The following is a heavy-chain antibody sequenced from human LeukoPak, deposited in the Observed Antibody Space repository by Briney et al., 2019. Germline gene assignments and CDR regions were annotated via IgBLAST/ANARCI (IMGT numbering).Heavy chain of an antibody. CDR3: ARGSKFLYYGSGSYFAY. J-gene: IGHJ4*02. CDR2: IYYSGNT. CDR1: GGSISSYY. Sequence: SETLSLTCTVSGGSISSYYWSWIRQPPGKGLEWIGYIYYSGNTNYNPSLKSRVTISVDTSKNQFSLKLSSVTAADTAVYYCARGSKFLYYGSGSYFAYWGQGTLVTVSS. V-gene: IGHV4-59*01. D-gene: IGHD3-10*01.